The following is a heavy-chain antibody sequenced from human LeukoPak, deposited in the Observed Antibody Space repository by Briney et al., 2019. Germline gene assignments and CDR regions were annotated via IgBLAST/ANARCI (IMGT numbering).Heavy chain of an antibody. CDR1: GYTFTSYY. V-gene: IGHV1-2*02. CDR3: ARDTSYGGNSIA. D-gene: IGHD4-23*01. J-gene: IGHJ5*02. CDR2: INPNSGGT. Sequence: ASVTVSCKASGYTFTSYYMHWVRQAPGQGLEWMGWINPNSGGTNYAQKFQGRVTMTRDTSIRTAYMELSSLRSDDTAVYYCARDTSYGGNSIAWGQGTLVTVSS.